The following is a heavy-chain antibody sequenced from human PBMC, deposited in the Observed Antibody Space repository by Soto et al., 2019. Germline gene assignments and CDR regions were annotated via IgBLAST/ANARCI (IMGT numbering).Heavy chain of an antibody. CDR2: IWYDGSNK. CDR3: ARDHDSSGYYYYYGMDV. J-gene: IGHJ6*02. Sequence: QVQLVESGGGVVQPGRSLRLSCAASGFTFSSYGMHWVRQAPGKGLEWVAVIWYDGSNKYYADSVKGRFTISRDNSKNKRYLQMNSLRAEDTAVYYCARDHDSSGYYYYYGMDVWGQGTTVTVSS. CDR1: GFTFSSYG. D-gene: IGHD3-22*01. V-gene: IGHV3-33*01.